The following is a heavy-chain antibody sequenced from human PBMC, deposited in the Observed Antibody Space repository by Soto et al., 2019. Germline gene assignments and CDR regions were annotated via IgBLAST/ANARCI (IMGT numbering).Heavy chain of an antibody. CDR3: AREGALKPFSS. CDR2: ITDTGGDA. J-gene: IGHJ5*02. CDR1: GLTFGSRA. V-gene: IGHV3-23*01. Sequence: GGSLRLSCVASGLTFGSRAMTWVRQAPGEGLQWVSTITDTGGDAKYADSVRGRFVISRDNSKKTLYLQMTSLTAEDSAMYYCAREGALKPFSSWGQGALVTVSS.